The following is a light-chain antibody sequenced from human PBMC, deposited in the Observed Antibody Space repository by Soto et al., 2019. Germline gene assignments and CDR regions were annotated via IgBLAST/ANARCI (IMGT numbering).Light chain of an antibody. CDR1: QDVSTN. J-gene: IGKJ2*03. CDR2: GAS. Sequence: ETVMTQSPDTLSVSPGESATLSCRASQDVSTNLAWFHHKPGQTPRLVLYGASKRATGIPARFSGSGSGRHFTLTISSLLSEYFGVYYCQHYNNWPPYSFGQGTKVEIK. CDR3: QHYNNWPPYS. V-gene: IGKV3-15*01.